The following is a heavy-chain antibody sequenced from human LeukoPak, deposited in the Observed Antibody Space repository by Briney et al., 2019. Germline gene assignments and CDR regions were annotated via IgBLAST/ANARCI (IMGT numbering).Heavy chain of an antibody. CDR2: INHSGST. Sequence: SETLSLTCAVYGGSFSGYYWSWIRQPPGKWLEWIGEINHSGSTNYNPSLKSRVTISVDTSKNQFSLKLSSVTAADTAVYYCAIGHYDFWSGPDYFDYWGQGTLVTVSS. J-gene: IGHJ4*02. CDR1: GGSFSGYY. D-gene: IGHD3-3*01. V-gene: IGHV4-34*01. CDR3: AIGHYDFWSGPDYFDY.